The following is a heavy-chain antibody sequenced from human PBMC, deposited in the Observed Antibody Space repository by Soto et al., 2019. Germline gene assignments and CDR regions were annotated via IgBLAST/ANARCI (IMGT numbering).Heavy chain of an antibody. D-gene: IGHD6-6*01. CDR3: VVRNRQCLDY. CDR1: GDSISTNYW. V-gene: IGHV4-4*02. Sequence: QVQLQESGPGLVTPSGTLSLTCAVSGDSISTNYWWSWVRQSPGEGLEWIGEVYRSGSARYNPSLKSRVSISVDTSKNQFSLNLNSMTAADTAVYYCVVRNRQCLDYWGQGSQVIVSS. J-gene: IGHJ4*02. CDR2: VYRSGSA.